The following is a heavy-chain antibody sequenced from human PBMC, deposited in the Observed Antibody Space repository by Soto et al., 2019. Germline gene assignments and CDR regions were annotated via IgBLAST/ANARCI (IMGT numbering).Heavy chain of an antibody. D-gene: IGHD5-12*01. CDR2: IYYSGST. Sequence: ETLSLTCTVSGGSISSGDYYWSWIRQPPGKGLEWIGNIYYSGSTNDNPSLKSRVTISVATSKNQFSLKLTSITAADTAVYYCARGGGYDYLDYYYGMDVWGQGTTVTVSS. V-gene: IGHV4-61*08. J-gene: IGHJ6*02. CDR3: ARGGGYDYLDYYYGMDV. CDR1: GGSISSGDYY.